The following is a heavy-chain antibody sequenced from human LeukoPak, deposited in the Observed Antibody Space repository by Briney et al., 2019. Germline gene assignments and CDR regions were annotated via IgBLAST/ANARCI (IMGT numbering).Heavy chain of an antibody. CDR1: GFTFSSYS. D-gene: IGHD5-18*01. J-gene: IGHJ4*02. CDR3: ARDQGQDSYGLLDY. V-gene: IGHV3-21*01. Sequence: PGGSLRLSCAASGFTFSSYSMNWVRQAPGKGLEWVSSISSSSGYIYYADSVKGRFTISRDNAKNSLYLQMNSLRAEDTAVYYCARDQGQDSYGLLDYWGQGTLVTVSS. CDR2: ISSSSGYI.